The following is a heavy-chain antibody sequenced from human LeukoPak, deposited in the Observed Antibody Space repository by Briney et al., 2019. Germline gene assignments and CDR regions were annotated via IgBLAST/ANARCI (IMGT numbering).Heavy chain of an antibody. CDR1: GFTFSSYA. Sequence: PGGSLRLSCAASGFTFSSYALSWVRQAPGKGLEWVSAISGSGGSTYYADSVKGRFTISRDNSKNTLYLQMNSLRAEDTAVYYCAKSEQWLVLAHFDYWGQGTLVTVSS. D-gene: IGHD6-19*01. CDR2: ISGSGGST. CDR3: AKSEQWLVLAHFDY. J-gene: IGHJ4*02. V-gene: IGHV3-23*01.